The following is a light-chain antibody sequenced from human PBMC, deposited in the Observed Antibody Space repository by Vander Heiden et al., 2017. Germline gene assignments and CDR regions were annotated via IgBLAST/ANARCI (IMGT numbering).Light chain of an antibody. CDR1: SGNSSYA. Sequence: QLVLTQAPSASEPLGASVKLTCTLSSGNSSYAIAWHQQQPEKGPRHLMNLSSDGSPTKGNGLPDLFSGSISGAERFLTISSLQSEDEAYHYCHTWGTGILFGGGTKLTVL. CDR3: HTWGTGIL. V-gene: IGLV4-69*01. CDR2: LSSDGSP. J-gene: IGLJ2*01.